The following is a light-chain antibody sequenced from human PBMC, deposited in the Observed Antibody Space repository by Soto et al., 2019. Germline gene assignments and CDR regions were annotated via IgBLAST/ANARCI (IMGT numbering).Light chain of an antibody. CDR1: QGISSY. V-gene: IGKV1-9*01. CDR2: GAS. CDR3: QQLHTFPLT. Sequence: DIQLTQSPSFLSASVGDRVTITCRASQGISSYLGWYQQKPGKAPNLLIYGASTLQSGVPPRFSGSGSGTEFTLTISTLQPEDFATYYCQQLHTFPLTFGGGTKVEIK. J-gene: IGKJ4*01.